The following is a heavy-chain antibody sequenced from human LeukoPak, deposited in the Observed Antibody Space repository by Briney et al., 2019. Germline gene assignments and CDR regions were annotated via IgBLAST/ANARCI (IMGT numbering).Heavy chain of an antibody. V-gene: IGHV3-23*01. D-gene: IGHD5-18*01. CDR1: GFTSSSYA. CDR3: ATRSGYSYRVY. Sequence: GGSLRLTCAASGFTSSSYAMSWVSQAPGQGLEWVSAISGSGGSTYYADSVKGRFTISRDNSKNTLYLQMNSLRAEDTAVYYCATRSGYSYRVYWGQGTLVTVSS. CDR2: ISGSGGST. J-gene: IGHJ4*02.